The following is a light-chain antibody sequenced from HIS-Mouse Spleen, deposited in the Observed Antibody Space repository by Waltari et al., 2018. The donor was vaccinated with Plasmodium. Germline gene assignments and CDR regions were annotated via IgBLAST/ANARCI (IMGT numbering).Light chain of an antibody. Sequence: AIRMTQSPSSLSASTGDRVTITCRASQGISSDLAWYQQKPGKAPKLLIYAASTLQSGVPSRFSCSGSGTDFTLTISCLQSEDFATYYCQQYYSYPLTFGGGTKVEIK. J-gene: IGKJ4*01. CDR3: QQYYSYPLT. CDR2: AAS. CDR1: QGISSD. V-gene: IGKV1-8*01.